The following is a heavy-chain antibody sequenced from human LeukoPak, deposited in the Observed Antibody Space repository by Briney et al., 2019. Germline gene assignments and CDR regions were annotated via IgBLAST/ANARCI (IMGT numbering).Heavy chain of an antibody. Sequence: SETLSLTCAVYGGSFSGYYWSWIRQPPGKGLEWIGEINHSGSTNYNPSLKSRVTISVDTSKNQFSLKLSSVTAADTAVYYCARDRSKSWIFDYWGQGTLVTVSS. CDR1: GGSFSGYY. CDR3: ARDRSKSWIFDY. CDR2: INHSGST. V-gene: IGHV4-34*01. J-gene: IGHJ4*02. D-gene: IGHD5-12*01.